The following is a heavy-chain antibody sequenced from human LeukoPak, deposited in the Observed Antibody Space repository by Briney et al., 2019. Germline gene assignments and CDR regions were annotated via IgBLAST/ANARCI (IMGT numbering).Heavy chain of an antibody. CDR2: IYPGDSDT. CDR1: GYNFTIYR. D-gene: IGHD4-11*01. Sequence: GESLKISCKGSGYNFTIYRIGWVRQMPGKGLEWMGIIYPGDSDTSYGQSFQGQVTISVEKSSNTAYLQWSRLKASDTAMYYCARRFGERLYSNNDAFDSWGQGTLVTVSS. CDR3: ARRFGERLYSNNDAFDS. V-gene: IGHV5-51*01. J-gene: IGHJ4*02.